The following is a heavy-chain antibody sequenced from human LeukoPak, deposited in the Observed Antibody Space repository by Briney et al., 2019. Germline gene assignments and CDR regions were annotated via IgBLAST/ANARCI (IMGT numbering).Heavy chain of an antibody. V-gene: IGHV3-23*01. CDR2: ISGSGGST. CDR1: GFTFSSYA. CDR3: AKDEGYCSSTSCLDFDY. J-gene: IGHJ4*02. Sequence: PGGSLRLSCAASGFTFSSYAMSWVRQAPGKGLEWVSVISGSGGSTYYADSVKGRFTISRDNSKNTLYLQMNSLRAEDTAVYYCAKDEGYCSSTSCLDFDYWGQGTLVTVSS. D-gene: IGHD2-2*01.